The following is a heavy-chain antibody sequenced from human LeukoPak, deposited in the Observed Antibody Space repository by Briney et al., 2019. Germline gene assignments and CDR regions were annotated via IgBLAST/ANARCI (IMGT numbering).Heavy chain of an antibody. D-gene: IGHD6-19*01. CDR1: GFSFSSHG. J-gene: IGHJ4*02. CDR2: IRYDGDNK. V-gene: IGHV3-30*02. Sequence: HPGGSLRLSCAASGFSFSSHGMHCVRQAPGKGMEWVAFIRYDGDNKNYADSVKGRFTISRDNSKNTLYLQMDSLTVEDMAGFYCAKDRGMWRVRDLIDDWGQGTLVSVSS. CDR3: AKDRGMWRVRDLIDD.